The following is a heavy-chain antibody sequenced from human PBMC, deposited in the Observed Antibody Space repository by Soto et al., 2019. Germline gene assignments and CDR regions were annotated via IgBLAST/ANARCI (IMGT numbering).Heavy chain of an antibody. CDR2: IKQDGSEK. CDR3: ARLGVAGHPYYYYYYMDV. J-gene: IGHJ6*03. V-gene: IGHV3-7*01. CDR1: GFTFSSYW. D-gene: IGHD6-19*01. Sequence: EVQLVESGGGLVQPGGSLRLSCAASGFTFSSYWMSWVRQAPGKGLEWVANIKQDGSEKYYVDSVKGRFTISRDNAKNSLYLQMNSLRAEDTAVYYCARLGVAGHPYYYYYYMDVWGKGTTVTVSS.